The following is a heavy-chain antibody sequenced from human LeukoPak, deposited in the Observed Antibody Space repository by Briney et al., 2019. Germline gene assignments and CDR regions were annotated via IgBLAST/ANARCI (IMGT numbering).Heavy chain of an antibody. CDR3: ARASGSYGSGSYYYYGMDV. D-gene: IGHD3-10*01. CDR2: IFHSGST. Sequence: SETLSLTCAVSGYSISSGYYWGWIRQPPGKGLEWIGSIFHSGSTYYNPSLKSRVNMSVDTSKNQISLKLSSVTAANTAVYYCARASGSYGSGSYYYYGMDVWGKGTTVTVSS. J-gene: IGHJ6*04. V-gene: IGHV4-38-2*01. CDR1: GYSISSGYY.